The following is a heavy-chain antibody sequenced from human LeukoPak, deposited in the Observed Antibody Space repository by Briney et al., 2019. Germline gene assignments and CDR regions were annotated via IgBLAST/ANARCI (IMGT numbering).Heavy chain of an antibody. Sequence: SETLSLTCTVSGGSISSGSYYWSWIRQPAGKGLEWIGRIYTSGSTNYNPSLKSRVTISVDTSKNQFSLKLSSVTAADTAVYHCARAGYSSSSPEDYYYYMDVWGKGTTVTVSS. J-gene: IGHJ6*03. D-gene: IGHD6-6*01. CDR2: IYTSGST. CDR3: ARAGYSSSSPEDYYYYMDV. CDR1: GGSISSGSYY. V-gene: IGHV4-61*02.